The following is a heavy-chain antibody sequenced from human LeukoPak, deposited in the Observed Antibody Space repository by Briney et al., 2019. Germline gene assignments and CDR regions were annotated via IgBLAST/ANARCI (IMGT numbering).Heavy chain of an antibody. V-gene: IGHV4-30-2*01. Sequence: SETLSLTCAVSGGSISSGGYSWSWIRQPPGKGLEWIGYIYHSESTYYNPSLKSRVTISVDRSKNQFSLKLSSVTAADTAVYYCARSETYYYGSGTYTSPSNWFDPWGQGTLVTVSS. J-gene: IGHJ5*02. CDR3: ARSETYYYGSGTYTSPSNWFDP. CDR1: GGSISSGGYS. D-gene: IGHD3-10*01. CDR2: IYHSEST.